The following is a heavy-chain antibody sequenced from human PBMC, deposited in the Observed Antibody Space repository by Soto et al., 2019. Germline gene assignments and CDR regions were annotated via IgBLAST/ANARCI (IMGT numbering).Heavy chain of an antibody. CDR2: INPNSGGT. J-gene: IGHJ6*02. D-gene: IGHD1-1*01. CDR3: ARERTGTTSMDV. CDR1: GGTFSSYA. V-gene: IGHV1-8*02. Sequence: GASVKVSCKASGGTFSSYAISWVRQAPGQGLEWMGWINPNSGGTNYAQKFRGRVTMTRNTSISTAYMELSSLRSEDTAVYYCARERTGTTSMDVWGQGTTVTVSS.